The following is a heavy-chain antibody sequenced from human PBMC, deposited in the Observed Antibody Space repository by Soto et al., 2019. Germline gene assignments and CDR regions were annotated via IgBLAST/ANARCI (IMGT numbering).Heavy chain of an antibody. Sequence: QVQLVQSGAEVKKPGASVKVSCKASGYTFTSYYMHWVRQAPGQGLEWMGIINPSGGSTSYAQKFQGRVTMTRDTSTSTVYMELSSLRSEDTAVYYCARDQGIVGPPGPRYYFDYWGQGTLVTVSS. V-gene: IGHV1-46*01. CDR1: GYTFTSYY. J-gene: IGHJ4*02. D-gene: IGHD1-26*01. CDR3: ARDQGIVGPPGPRYYFDY. CDR2: INPSGGST.